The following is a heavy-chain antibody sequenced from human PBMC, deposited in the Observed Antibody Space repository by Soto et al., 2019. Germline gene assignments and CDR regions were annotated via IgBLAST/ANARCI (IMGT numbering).Heavy chain of an antibody. D-gene: IGHD5-18*01. V-gene: IGHV1-2*02. CDR3: ARREVDTDPFDP. J-gene: IGHJ5*02. CDR1: GYTFIGYY. Sequence: QVQLVQSGAEVKKPGASVKVSCKASGYTFIGYYMHWVRQAPGEGLEWMGWINPNSGNTKQVKKFQGRVIMTRDTSIRTAYMELSRLTYDDTAVYYCARREVDTDPFDPWGQGTLVTVSS. CDR2: INPNSGNT.